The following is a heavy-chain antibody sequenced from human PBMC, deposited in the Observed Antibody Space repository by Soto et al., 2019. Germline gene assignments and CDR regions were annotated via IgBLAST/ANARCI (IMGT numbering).Heavy chain of an antibody. CDR1: GYTFTSYG. CDR3: ARVNRPSQSVAGVDY. V-gene: IGHV1-18*01. CDR2: ISAYNGNT. Sequence: ASVKVSCKASGYTFTSYGISWVRQAPGQGLEWMGWISAYNGNTNYAQKLQGRVTMTTDTSTSTAYMELRSLRSDDTAVYYCARVNRPSQSVAGVDYWGQGTLVTVSS. D-gene: IGHD6-19*01. J-gene: IGHJ4*02.